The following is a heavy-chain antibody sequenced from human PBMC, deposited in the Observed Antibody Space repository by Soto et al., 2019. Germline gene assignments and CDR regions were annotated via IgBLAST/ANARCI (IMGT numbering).Heavy chain of an antibody. J-gene: IGHJ6*02. CDR2: IKQDETEK. Sequence: GGAPRLSCVASRFPLSKYLMNWGPPAPGKGLEWVANIKQDETEKYYVDSVKGRFAISRDNAKKSLYLQMNSLRAEDTAVYYCARVRTENYYGMDVWGQGTTVTVSS. V-gene: IGHV3-7*05. CDR3: ARVRTENYYGMDV. CDR1: RFPLSKYL.